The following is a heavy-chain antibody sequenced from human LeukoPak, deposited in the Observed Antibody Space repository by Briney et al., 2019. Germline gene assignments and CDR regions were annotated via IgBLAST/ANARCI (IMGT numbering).Heavy chain of an antibody. D-gene: IGHD6-13*01. J-gene: IGHJ4*02. Sequence: SETLSLTCTVSGASISAYYWTWVRQPPGKGLEWIGYIYYSGSTNYNPSLKSRVTISVDTSKNQFSLKLSSVTAADTAVYYCARGDIAAAGTVYWGQGTLVTVSS. CDR2: IYYSGST. CDR3: ARGDIAAAGTVY. CDR1: GASISAYY. V-gene: IGHV4-59*01.